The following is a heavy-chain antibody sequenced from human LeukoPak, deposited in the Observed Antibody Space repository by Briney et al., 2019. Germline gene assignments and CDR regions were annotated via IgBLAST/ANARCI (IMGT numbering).Heavy chain of an antibody. CDR3: ARRGSSSSYYYYYYMDV. V-gene: IGHV4-34*01. CDR1: GFIFSSYT. Sequence: GSLRLSCAASGFIFSSYTMNWVRQPPGRGLEWIGEINHSGSTNYNPSLKSRVTISVDTSKNQFSLKLSSVTAADTAVYYCARRGSSSSYYYYYYMDVWGKGTTVTISS. CDR2: INHSGST. J-gene: IGHJ6*03. D-gene: IGHD6-13*01.